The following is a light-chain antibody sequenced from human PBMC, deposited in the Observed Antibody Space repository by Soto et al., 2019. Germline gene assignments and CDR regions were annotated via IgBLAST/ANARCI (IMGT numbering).Light chain of an antibody. J-gene: IGKJ1*01. V-gene: IGKV1-5*01. CDR3: LLDFRYFWA. Sequence: DIQMTQSPSTVSAYVGDSVTITCRASQSITTLLAWYQKRKGKAPKLLIYAASILQSGVPSRLRGSGYGTDLTITISSMQTEDFETYYCLLDFRYFWAFGQGTKVDIK. CDR1: QSITTL. CDR2: AAS.